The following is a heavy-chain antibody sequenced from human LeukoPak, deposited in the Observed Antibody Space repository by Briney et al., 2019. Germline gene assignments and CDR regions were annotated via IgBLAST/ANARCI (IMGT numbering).Heavy chain of an antibody. V-gene: IGHV3-33*01. J-gene: IGHJ4*02. Sequence: GRSLRLSCAASGFTFSSYGMHWVRQAPGKGLEWVAVIWYDGSNKYYADSVKGRFTISRDNSKNTLYLQMNSLRAEDTAVYYCASSASGYYLFDYWGQGTLVTVSS. CDR1: GFTFSSYG. CDR3: ASSASGYYLFDY. CDR2: IWYDGSNK. D-gene: IGHD3-22*01.